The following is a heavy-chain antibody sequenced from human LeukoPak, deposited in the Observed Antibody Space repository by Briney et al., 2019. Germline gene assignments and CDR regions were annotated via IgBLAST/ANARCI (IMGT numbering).Heavy chain of an antibody. CDR1: GGSFSGYY. CDR2: INHSGST. CDR3: ARFLPRRRDGYNYTFDY. J-gene: IGHJ4*02. Sequence: SETLSLTCAVYGGSFSGYYWSWIRQPPGKGLEWIGEINHSGSTNYNPSLKSRVTISVDTSKNQFSLKLSSVTAADTAVYYCARFLPRRRDGYNYTFDYWGQGTLVTVSS. D-gene: IGHD5-24*01. V-gene: IGHV4-34*01.